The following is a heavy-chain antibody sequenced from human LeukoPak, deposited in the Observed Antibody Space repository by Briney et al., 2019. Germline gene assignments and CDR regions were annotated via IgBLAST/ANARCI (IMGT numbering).Heavy chain of an antibody. V-gene: IGHV3-30*02. J-gene: IGHJ4*02. CDR3: AKSRYSSSWYLVDY. CDR1: GFTFSSYG. CDR2: IRYDGSNK. D-gene: IGHD6-13*01. Sequence: GGSLRLSCAASGFTFSSYGMHWVRQAPGKGLEWVAFIRYDGSNKHYADSVKGRFTISRDNSKNTLYLQMNSLRAEDTAVYYCAKSRYSSSWYLVDYWGQGTLVTVSS.